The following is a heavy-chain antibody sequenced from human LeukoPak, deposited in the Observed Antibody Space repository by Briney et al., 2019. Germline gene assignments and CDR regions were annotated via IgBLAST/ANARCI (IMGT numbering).Heavy chain of an antibody. CDR2: ISGSGHST. J-gene: IGHJ4*02. D-gene: IGHD6-13*01. CDR3: ARGQSEQQLHIFDY. V-gene: IGHV3-23*01. Sequence: GGSLRLSCAASGFTFSSYAMSWVRQAPGKGLEWVSDISGSGHSTHYADSVKGRFTISRDNSKNTLYLQMNSLRAEDTAVYYCARGQSEQQLHIFDYWGQGTLVTVSS. CDR1: GFTFSSYA.